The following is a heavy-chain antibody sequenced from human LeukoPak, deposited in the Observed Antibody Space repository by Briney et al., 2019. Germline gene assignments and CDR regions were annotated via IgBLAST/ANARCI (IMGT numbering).Heavy chain of an antibody. CDR1: GYTFTSYY. Sequence: GASVNVSCKASGYTFTSYYMHWVRQAPGQGLEWMGIINPSGGSTSYAQKFQGRVTMTRDTSTSTVYMGLSSLRSEDTAVYYCARGVGVTYYYDSSGYFDYWGQGTLVTVSS. CDR3: ARGVGVTYYYDSSGYFDY. V-gene: IGHV1-46*01. D-gene: IGHD3-22*01. J-gene: IGHJ4*02. CDR2: INPSGGST.